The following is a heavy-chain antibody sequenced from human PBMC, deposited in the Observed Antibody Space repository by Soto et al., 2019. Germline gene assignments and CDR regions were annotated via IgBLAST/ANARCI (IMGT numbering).Heavy chain of an antibody. V-gene: IGHV3-33*01. J-gene: IGHJ6*02. CDR3: ERDRVQMVDGLDV. CDR2: IWYDGINK. CDR1: GFTFSNNG. D-gene: IGHD2-15*01. Sequence: QVQLVESGGGVVQPGRSLRLSCAASGFTFSNNGMHWVRQAPGKGLEWVAVIWYDGINKYYADSVKGRFIISSDNSKNTVYLQMNSLRAEDTAVYYCERDRVQMVDGLDVWGQGTTVTVSS.